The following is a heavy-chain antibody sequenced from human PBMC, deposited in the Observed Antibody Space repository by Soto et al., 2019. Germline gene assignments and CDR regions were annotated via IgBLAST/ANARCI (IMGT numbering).Heavy chain of an antibody. CDR3: ARDLRYCSGGSCYSTRVFDY. Sequence: GGSLRLSCAASGFTFSSYAMHWVRQAPGKGLEWVAVISYDGSNKYYADSVKGRFTISRDNSKNTLYLQMNSLRAEDTAVYYCARDLRYCSGGSCYSTRVFDYWGQGTLVTVSS. J-gene: IGHJ4*02. CDR2: ISYDGSNK. CDR1: GFTFSSYA. V-gene: IGHV3-30-3*01. D-gene: IGHD2-15*01.